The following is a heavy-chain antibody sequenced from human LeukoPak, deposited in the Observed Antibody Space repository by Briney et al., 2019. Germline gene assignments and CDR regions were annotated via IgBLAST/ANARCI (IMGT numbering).Heavy chain of an antibody. CDR2: IYGGGRT. J-gene: IGHJ4*02. V-gene: IGHV4-59*08. D-gene: IGHD1-26*01. CDR3: ARHGSQLVGLSTIYFDK. Sequence: SETLSLTCTVSGGSIINDYWSWVRQPPGKELECIDYIYGGGRTSYNPPLESRVTISVDASNNQFSLKLNSVTAADTAVYFCARHGSQLVGLSTIYFDKWGQGILVTVSS. CDR1: GGSIINDY.